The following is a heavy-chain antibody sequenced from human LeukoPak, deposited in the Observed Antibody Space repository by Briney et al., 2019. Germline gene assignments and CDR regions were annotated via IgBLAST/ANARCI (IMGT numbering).Heavy chain of an antibody. CDR2: IYPGDSDT. CDR1: GYSFTNYW. J-gene: IGHJ4*02. D-gene: IGHD6-19*01. V-gene: IGHV5-51*01. CDR3: ASSRSGWSFDY. Sequence: RGESLKISCKWSGYSFTNYWIAWVRQMPGKGLEWMGIIYPGDSDTRYSPSFQGQVTISADKSISTAYLQWSSLKASDTAMYYCASSRSGWSFDYWGQGTLVTVSS.